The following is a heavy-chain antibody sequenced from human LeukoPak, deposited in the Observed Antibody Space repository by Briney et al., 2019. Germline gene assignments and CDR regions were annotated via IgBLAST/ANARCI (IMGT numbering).Heavy chain of an antibody. CDR1: GFTFSCYE. D-gene: IGHD6-25*01. CDR3: ARDATLGSGWPFFDS. Sequence: PGGSLRLSCAASGFTFSCYEMNWVRQAPGKGLEWVSYISSSGSTRYYADSVKGRFTISRDNAKNSLYLQMNSLRVEDAAVYYCARDATLGSGWPFFDSWGQGTLVTVSS. J-gene: IGHJ4*02. V-gene: IGHV3-48*03. CDR2: ISSSGSTR.